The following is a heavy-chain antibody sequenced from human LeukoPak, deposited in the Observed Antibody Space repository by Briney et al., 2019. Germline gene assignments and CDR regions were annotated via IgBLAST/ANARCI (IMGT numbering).Heavy chain of an antibody. V-gene: IGHV1-18*01. CDR2: ISAYNGNT. CDR3: ARDLAVAGTHWFDP. Sequence: ASVKVSCKASGYTFTSYDINWVRQAPGQGLEWMGWISAYNGNTNYAQKLQGRVTMTTDTSTSTAYMELRSLRSDDTAVYYCARDLAVAGTHWFDPWGQGTLVTVSS. J-gene: IGHJ5*02. D-gene: IGHD6-19*01. CDR1: GYTFTSYD.